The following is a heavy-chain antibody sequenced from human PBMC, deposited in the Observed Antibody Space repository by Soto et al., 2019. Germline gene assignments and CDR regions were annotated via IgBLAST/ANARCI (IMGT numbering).Heavy chain of an antibody. CDR1: GGSISSSNW. Sequence: PSETLSLTCAVSGGSISSSNWWSWVRQPPGKGLEWIGEVYHSGSTNYNPSLKSRVTISVDKSKNQFSLKLSSVTAADTAMYYCASSGGDYYDSSGYHYEDDDWGPGTLVTVFS. V-gene: IGHV4-4*02. CDR3: ASSGGDYYDSSGYHYEDDD. CDR2: VYHSGST. D-gene: IGHD3-22*01. J-gene: IGHJ4*02.